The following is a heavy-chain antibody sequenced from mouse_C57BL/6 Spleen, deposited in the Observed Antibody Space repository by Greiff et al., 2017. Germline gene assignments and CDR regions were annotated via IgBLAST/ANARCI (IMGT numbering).Heavy chain of an antibody. CDR1: GFSFNTYA. V-gene: IGHV10-1*01. CDR2: IRSKSNNYAT. J-gene: IGHJ4*01. Sequence: EVMLVESGGGLVQPKGSLKLSCAASGFSFNTYAMNWVRQAPGKGLEWVARIRSKSNNYATYYADSVKDRFTISRDDSESMLYLQMNNLKTEDTAMYYCVRQEDGYYYGSSYGYYAMDYWGQGTSVTVSS. D-gene: IGHD1-1*01. CDR3: VRQEDGYYYGSSYGYYAMDY.